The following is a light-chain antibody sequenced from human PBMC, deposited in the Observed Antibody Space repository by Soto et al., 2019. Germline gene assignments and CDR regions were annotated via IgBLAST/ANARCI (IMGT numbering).Light chain of an antibody. CDR1: SSNIGSNY. J-gene: IGLJ3*02. CDR2: RNN. V-gene: IGLV1-47*01. Sequence: QSVLTQPPSASGTPGQRVTISCSGSSSNIGSNYVYWYQQLPGTAPKLLIYRNNQRTSGVPDRFSGSKSGTSASLAISGLRSEYEADYYCAAWDDSLSGWVFGGGTQLTVL. CDR3: AAWDDSLSGWV.